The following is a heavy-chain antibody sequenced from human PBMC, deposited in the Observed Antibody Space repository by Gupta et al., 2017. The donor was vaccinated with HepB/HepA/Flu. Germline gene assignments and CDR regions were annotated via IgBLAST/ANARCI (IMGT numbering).Heavy chain of an antibody. V-gene: IGHV3-66*01. CDR1: GFTVSTNY. CDR3: TGSIFEDY. D-gene: IGHD3-3*01. Sequence: EVQLVESGGGLVQPGGSLRLSCAASGFTVSTNYMTWVRQAPGKGLEWVSVIYSGGSTYYGDSVKGRFTISRDNSKNTLYLQMNSLRAEDTAVYYCTGSIFEDYWGQGTLVTVSS. J-gene: IGHJ4*02. CDR2: IYSGGST.